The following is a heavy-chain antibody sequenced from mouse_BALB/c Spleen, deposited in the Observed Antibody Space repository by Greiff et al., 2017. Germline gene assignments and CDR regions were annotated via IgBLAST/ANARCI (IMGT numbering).Heavy chain of an antibody. Sequence: EVMLVESGGGLVQPGGSRKLSCAASGFTFSSFGMHWVRQAPEKGLEWVAYISSGSSTIYYADTVKGRFTISRDNPKNTLFLQMTSLRSEDTAMYYCARSYESFDYWGQGTTLTVSS. CDR2: ISSGSSTI. CDR1: GFTFSSFG. V-gene: IGHV5-17*02. CDR3: ARSYESFDY. D-gene: IGHD2-10*02. J-gene: IGHJ2*01.